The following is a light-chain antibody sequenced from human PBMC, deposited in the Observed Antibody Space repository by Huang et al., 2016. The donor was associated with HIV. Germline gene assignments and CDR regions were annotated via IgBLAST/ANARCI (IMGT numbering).Light chain of an antibody. J-gene: IGKJ2*01. Sequence: DIQMTQSPSPPSASVGDRVTITCRASQSIRNHLNWYQQKPGEAPKLLIYAASSLQGGVPSRFSGSGSGTEFTLIISSLQREDVATYYCQQSYSAPYTFGQGTKVQIK. V-gene: IGKV1-39*01. CDR3: QQSYSAPYT. CDR1: QSIRNH. CDR2: AAS.